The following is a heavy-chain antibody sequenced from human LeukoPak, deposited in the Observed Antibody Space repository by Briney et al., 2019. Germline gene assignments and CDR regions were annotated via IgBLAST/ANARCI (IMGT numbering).Heavy chain of an antibody. CDR2: INPSGGST. J-gene: IGHJ1*01. D-gene: IGHD2-21*02. CDR3: VRPYCGGDCYSAEYFQH. Sequence: GASVKVSCKASGYTFTGYYMHWVRQAPGQGLEWMGIINPSGGSTSYAQKFQGRVTMTRDTSTSTVYMELSSLRSEDTAVYYCVRPYCGGDCYSAEYFQHWGQGTLVTVSS. CDR1: GYTFTGYY. V-gene: IGHV1-46*01.